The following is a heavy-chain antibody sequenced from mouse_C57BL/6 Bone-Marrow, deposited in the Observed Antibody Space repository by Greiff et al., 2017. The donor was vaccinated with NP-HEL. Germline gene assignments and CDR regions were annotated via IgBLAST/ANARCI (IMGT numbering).Heavy chain of an antibody. Sequence: EVHLVESGGDLVKPGGSLKLSCAASGFTFSSYGMSWVRQTPDKRLEWVATISSGGSYTYYLDSVKGRFTISRDNAKNTLYLQMSSLKSEDTAMYYCARQNRYFDYWGQGTTLTVSS. CDR2: ISSGGSYT. J-gene: IGHJ2*01. V-gene: IGHV5-6*01. CDR3: ARQNRYFDY. CDR1: GFTFSSYG.